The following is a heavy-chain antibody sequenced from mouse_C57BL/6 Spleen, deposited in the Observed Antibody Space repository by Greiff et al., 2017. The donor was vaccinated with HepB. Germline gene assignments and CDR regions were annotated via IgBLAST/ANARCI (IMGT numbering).Heavy chain of an antibody. D-gene: IGHD2-12*01. CDR2: IYPGDGDT. Sequence: VQGVESGPELVKPGASVKISCKASGYAFSSSWMNWVKQRPGKGLEWIGRIYPGDGDTNYNGKFKGKATLTADKSSSTAYMQLSSLTSEDSAVYFCAITTGHYFDYWGQGTTLTVSS. V-gene: IGHV1-82*01. J-gene: IGHJ2*01. CDR1: GYAFSSSW. CDR3: AITTGHYFDY.